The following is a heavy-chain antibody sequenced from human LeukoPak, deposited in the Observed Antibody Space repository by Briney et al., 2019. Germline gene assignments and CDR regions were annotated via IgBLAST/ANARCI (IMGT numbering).Heavy chain of an antibody. CDR3: ARSTYYSGSSPYPFHY. D-gene: IGHD3-22*01. J-gene: IGHJ1*01. Sequence: GGSLRLSCAASGFIFSNYEMNWVRQAPGKGLEWVSYISNSGSIIYYADSVKGRFTISRDNAKNSLYLQMNSLRAEDTAVYYCARSTYYSGSSPYPFHYWGQGSMVTVSS. CDR1: GFIFSNYE. CDR2: ISNSGSII. V-gene: IGHV3-48*03.